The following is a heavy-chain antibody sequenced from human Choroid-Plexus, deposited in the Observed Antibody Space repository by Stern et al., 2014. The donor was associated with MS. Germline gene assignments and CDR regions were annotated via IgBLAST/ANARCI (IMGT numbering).Heavy chain of an antibody. J-gene: IGHJ5*02. CDR1: GFTFGRCA. CDR3: AKDRQYLTYFFDH. CDR2: VSYDGSNK. V-gene: IGHV3-30*18. Sequence: VQLVESGGGVVQPGRPLRLSCVASGFTFGRCAMHWVRQAPGKGLEWVAGVSYDGSNKYYADSVKGRFTISRDSSQNTLYMQMSSLRPEDTAVYYCAKDRQYLTYFFDHWGQGSLVTVSS. D-gene: IGHD2/OR15-2a*01.